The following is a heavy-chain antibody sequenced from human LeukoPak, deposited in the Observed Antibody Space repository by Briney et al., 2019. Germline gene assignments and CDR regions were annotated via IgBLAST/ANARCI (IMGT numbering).Heavy chain of an antibody. CDR3: ARVAHDYGDYAFDY. V-gene: IGHV1-69*04. J-gene: IGHJ4*02. Sequence: LVTVSCKASGGTFSSYAISWVRQAPGQGLEWMGRIIPILGIANYAQKFQGRVTITADKSTSTAYMELSSLRSEDTAVYYCARVAHDYGDYAFDYWGQGTLVTVSS. CDR2: IIPILGIA. CDR1: GGTFSSYA. D-gene: IGHD4-17*01.